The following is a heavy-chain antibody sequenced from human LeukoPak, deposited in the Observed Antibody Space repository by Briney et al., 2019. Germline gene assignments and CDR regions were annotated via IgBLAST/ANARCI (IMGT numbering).Heavy chain of an antibody. J-gene: IGHJ5*02. V-gene: IGHV1-2*02. CDR3: ARESSRDNWFDP. Sequence: GASVKVSCKASGYTFTGYYMHWVRQAPGQGLEWMGWINPNSGGANYAQKFQGRVTMTRDTSISTAYMELSRLRSDDTAVYYCARESSRDNWFDPWGQGTLVTVSS. D-gene: IGHD2-2*01. CDR2: INPNSGGA. CDR1: GYTFTGYY.